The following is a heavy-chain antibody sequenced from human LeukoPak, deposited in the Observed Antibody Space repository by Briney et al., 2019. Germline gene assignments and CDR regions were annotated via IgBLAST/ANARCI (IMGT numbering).Heavy chain of an antibody. Sequence: GGSLRLSCAASGXTFSRHTMHWVRQAPGKGLGWVASISYDGNEKYYADSVKGRFTISRDDSKNTLYLQMNSLRAEDTALYHCARGRYDSGAYCYLDNWGQGTLVTVSS. J-gene: IGHJ4*02. V-gene: IGHV3-30-3*01. CDR3: ARGRYDSGAYCYLDN. CDR2: ISYDGNEK. D-gene: IGHD3-22*01. CDR1: GXTFSRHT.